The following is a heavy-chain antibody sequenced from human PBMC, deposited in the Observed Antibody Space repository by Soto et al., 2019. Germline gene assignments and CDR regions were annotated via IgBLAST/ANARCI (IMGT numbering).Heavy chain of an antibody. Sequence: ASVKVSCKASGYTFTSYYMHWVRQAPGQGLEWMGIINPSGGSTSYAQKFQGRVTMTRDTSTSTVYMELSSLRSEDTAVYYCARDGAPVDTAMVSAFDIWGEGTTVPVSS. CDR2: INPSGGST. V-gene: IGHV1-46*01. CDR3: ARDGAPVDTAMVSAFDI. CDR1: GYTFTSYY. J-gene: IGHJ3*02. D-gene: IGHD5-18*01.